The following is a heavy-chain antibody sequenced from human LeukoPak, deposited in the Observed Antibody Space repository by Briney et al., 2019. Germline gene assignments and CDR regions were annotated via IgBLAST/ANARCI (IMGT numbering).Heavy chain of an antibody. D-gene: IGHD5-12*01. J-gene: IGHJ4*02. V-gene: IGHV1-2*02. Sequence: ASVKVSCKASGYTFTSYYIHWMRQAPGQGLEWVGWINPNGGGSHYARRFQGRVTMTSDTSINTGYMELTSLTTDDTAVYYCARGPRYGESGYDLGPYWGQGTLVTVSS. CDR1: GYTFTSYY. CDR2: INPNGGGS. CDR3: ARGPRYGESGYDLGPY.